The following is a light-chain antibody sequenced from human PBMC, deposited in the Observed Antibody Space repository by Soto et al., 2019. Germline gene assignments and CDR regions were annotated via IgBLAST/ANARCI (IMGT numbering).Light chain of an antibody. V-gene: IGKV3-15*01. J-gene: IGKJ1*01. CDR2: GAS. Sequence: IVMTQSPATLSVSPGESVTLSCWTSQSVRSNLAWYQQRPGQAPRLLIYGASTRAAGIPTRFSGGGSGTEFTLTISGLQSEDLAIYCCQQSRKWPPLTFGPGTRVEFK. CDR3: QQSRKWPPLT. CDR1: QSVRSN.